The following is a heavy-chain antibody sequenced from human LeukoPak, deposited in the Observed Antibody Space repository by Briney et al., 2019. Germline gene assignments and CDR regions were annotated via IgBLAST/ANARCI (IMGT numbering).Heavy chain of an antibody. D-gene: IGHD3-3*01. CDR1: GDTFTELS. CDR2: FDPEEGET. Sequence: ASVKVSCKVSGDTFTELSMHWVRQAPGKGLEWMGGFDPEEGETLYAQRFQGRVTMTEDTATDTAHMELSSLTSDDTAVYYCARARGGITIFGVVTDYSFDYWGQGTLVTVSS. CDR3: ARARGGITIFGVVTDYSFDY. J-gene: IGHJ4*02. V-gene: IGHV1-24*01.